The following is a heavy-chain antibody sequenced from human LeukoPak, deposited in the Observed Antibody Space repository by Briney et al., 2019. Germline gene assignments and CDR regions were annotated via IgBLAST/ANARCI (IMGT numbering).Heavy chain of an antibody. D-gene: IGHD1-26*01. CDR2: ISGSGGST. V-gene: IGHV3-23*01. CDR3: AKDGQGSYYYNDY. Sequence: GGSLRLSSAASGFTFSSYAMSWVRQAPGKGLEWVSAISGSGGSTYYADSVKVRFTISRDNSKNTLYLQMNSLRAEDTAVYYCAKDGQGSYYYNDYWGQGTLVTVSS. CDR1: GFTFSSYA. J-gene: IGHJ4*02.